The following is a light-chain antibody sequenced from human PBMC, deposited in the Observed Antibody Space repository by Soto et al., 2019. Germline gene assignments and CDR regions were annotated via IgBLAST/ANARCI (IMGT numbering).Light chain of an antibody. CDR1: QSVSSNY. J-gene: IGKJ1*01. Sequence: EIVLTQSPGTLSLSPGERATLSCRASQSVSSNYLAWYQQKPGQAPSLLIYGASNRATGIPDRFSGSGSGTDFTLTISRLEPEDFAVYYCQHYNSWSQTFGQGTKVEIK. CDR2: GAS. V-gene: IGKV3-20*01. CDR3: QHYNSWSQT.